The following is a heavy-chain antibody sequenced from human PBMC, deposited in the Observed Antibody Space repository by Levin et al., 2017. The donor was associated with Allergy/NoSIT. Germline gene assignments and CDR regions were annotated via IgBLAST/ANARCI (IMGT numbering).Heavy chain of an antibody. CDR1: GYDFPNYG. J-gene: IGHJ1*01. CDR3: ARDLHLGVLALINFEH. D-gene: IGHD3-16*01. Sequence: ASVKVSCKASGYDFPNYGLTWVRQAPGQGPEWMGWISPNNGLTNYAQKFQGRLTMTADTSTNTAYIELRSLRSDDTAVYYCARDLHLGVLALINFEHWGQGTLVTVSS. V-gene: IGHV1-18*01. CDR2: ISPNNGLT.